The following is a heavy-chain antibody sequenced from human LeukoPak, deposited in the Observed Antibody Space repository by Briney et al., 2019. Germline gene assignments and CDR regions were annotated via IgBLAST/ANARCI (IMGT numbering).Heavy chain of an antibody. CDR1: GFIFSLYC. Sequence: GGSLRLSCAASGFIFSLYCMHWVRQAPGKGPMWVSRICPDGTGISYADSVKARFTTSRDNAKNTVYLQMNGLREEDTAVYYCVRDFRSADYWGQGALVTVSS. CDR3: VRDFRSADY. V-gene: IGHV3-74*01. J-gene: IGHJ4*02. CDR2: ICPDGTGI.